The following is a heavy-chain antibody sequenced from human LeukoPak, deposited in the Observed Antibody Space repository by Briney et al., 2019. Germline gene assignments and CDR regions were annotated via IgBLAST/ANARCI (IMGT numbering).Heavy chain of an antibody. Sequence: RRSLRLPRAASGFTLYDYTMGWVPPTPGEGRGWGSGICWNSGSIGYADSVKGRFTISRDNAKNSLYLQMNSLRAEDTAVYYCARDHLGYCSGGSCYIVDPWGQGTLVTVSS. V-gene: IGHV3-9*01. CDR1: GFTLYDYT. D-gene: IGHD2-15*01. CDR3: ARDHLGYCSGGSCYIVDP. J-gene: IGHJ5*02. CDR2: ICWNSGSI.